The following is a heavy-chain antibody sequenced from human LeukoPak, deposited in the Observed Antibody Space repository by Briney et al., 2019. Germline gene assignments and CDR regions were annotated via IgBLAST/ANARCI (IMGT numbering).Heavy chain of an antibody. CDR3: AKVDWNSSGYYPPT. V-gene: IGHV3-23*01. CDR2: IGGGGT. CDR1: GFNFRNHA. D-gene: IGHD3-22*01. J-gene: IGHJ5*02. Sequence: GGSLRLSCAASGFNFRNHAMSWVRQAPGKGLEWVSGIGGGGTYYADSVKGRFTISRDNSKNILFLQMNSLRAEDTAVYHCAKVDWNSSGYYPPTWGQGTLVTVSS.